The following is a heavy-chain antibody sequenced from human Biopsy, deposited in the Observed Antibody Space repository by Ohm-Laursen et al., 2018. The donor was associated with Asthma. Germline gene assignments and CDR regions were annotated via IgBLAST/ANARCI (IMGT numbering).Heavy chain of an antibody. J-gene: IGHJ4*02. V-gene: IGHV3-23*01. D-gene: IGHD5-24*01. CDR2: ISGSGGST. CDR3: AKESRRDGYNRRNYYFDY. Sequence: SLRLSCAAPGFTFSSYAMSWVRQAPGKGLEWVSAISGSGGSTYYADSVKGRFTISRDNSKNTLYLQMNSLRAEDTAVYYCAKESRRDGYNRRNYYFDYWGQGTLVTVSS. CDR1: GFTFSSYA.